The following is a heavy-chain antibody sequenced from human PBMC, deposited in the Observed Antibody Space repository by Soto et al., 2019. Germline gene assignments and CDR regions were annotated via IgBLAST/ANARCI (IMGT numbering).Heavy chain of an antibody. CDR2: ISLDGRVT. CDR1: GFTFNSLS. V-gene: IGHV3-30*04. CDR3: AREPYGDCQYYDY. D-gene: IGHD2-21*02. J-gene: IGHJ4*02. Sequence: QVQLVESGGGMVQPGTSLRLSCTASGFTFNSLSLHWVRQGPDKGLEWVAVISLDGRVTYYADVVKGRFTVSRDNSKNTMYLEVNSLRAEATAVYYWAREPYGDCQYYDYWGQGTLVTVSS.